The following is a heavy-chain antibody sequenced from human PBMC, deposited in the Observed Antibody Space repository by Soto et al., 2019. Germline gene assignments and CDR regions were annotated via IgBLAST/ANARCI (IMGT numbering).Heavy chain of an antibody. CDR1: GFTFGDYA. J-gene: IGHJ5*02. D-gene: IGHD3-10*01. V-gene: IGHV3-49*03. Sequence: GGSLRLSCTASGFTFGDYAMSWFRQAPGKGLEWVGFIRSKAYGGTTEYAASVKGRFTISRDDSKSIAYLQMNSLKTEDTAVYYCTRAPPHYYGSGSNNWFGPWGQGTLVTVSS. CDR2: IRSKAYGGTT. CDR3: TRAPPHYYGSGSNNWFGP.